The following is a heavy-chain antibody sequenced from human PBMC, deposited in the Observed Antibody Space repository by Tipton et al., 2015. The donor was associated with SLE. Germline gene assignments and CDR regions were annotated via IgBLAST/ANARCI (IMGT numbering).Heavy chain of an antibody. D-gene: IGHD2-21*02. Sequence: TLSLTCTVSGGSISSSSYYWGWIRQPPGKGREWIGSIYYSGSTYYNPSLKSRVTISVDTSKNQFSRKLSFVTAADTAVYYCARGVTAWGFDIWGQGTMVTVSS. CDR3: ARGVTAWGFDI. V-gene: IGHV4-39*07. J-gene: IGHJ3*02. CDR2: IYYSGST. CDR1: GGSISSSSYY.